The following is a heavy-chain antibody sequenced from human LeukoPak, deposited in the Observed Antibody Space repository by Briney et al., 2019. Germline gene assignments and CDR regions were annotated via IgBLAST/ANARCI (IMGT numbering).Heavy chain of an antibody. Sequence: GASVKVSCKASGGTFSSYAISWVRQAPGQGLEWIGGIIPIFGTANYAQKFQGRVTITADESTSTAYMELSSLRSEDTAVYYCARNPQNYDILTGYYWNWFDPWGQGTLVTVSS. V-gene: IGHV1-69*01. CDR2: IIPIFGTA. CDR3: ARNPQNYDILTGYYWNWFDP. J-gene: IGHJ5*02. D-gene: IGHD3-9*01. CDR1: GGTFSSYA.